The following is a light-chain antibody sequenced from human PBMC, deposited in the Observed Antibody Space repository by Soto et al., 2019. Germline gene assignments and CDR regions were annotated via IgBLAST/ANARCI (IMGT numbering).Light chain of an antibody. J-gene: IGLJ2*01. Sequence: QSLLTQPPSVSGSPGQRVTISCTGSSTNIGAGYYVHWYRQLPGTAPKVLIYGNINRPSGVPDRFSASKSGTSASLAITGLQAEDEADYYCQSYDNNLVVFGGGTKLTVL. V-gene: IGLV1-40*01. CDR1: STNIGAGYY. CDR3: QSYDNNLVV. CDR2: GNI.